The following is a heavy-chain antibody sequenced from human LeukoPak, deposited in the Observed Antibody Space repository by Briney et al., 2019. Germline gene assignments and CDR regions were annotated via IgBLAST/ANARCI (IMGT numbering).Heavy chain of an antibody. D-gene: IGHD1-26*01. J-gene: IGHJ4*02. V-gene: IGHV3-48*03. CDR1: GFTFSSYA. CDR3: ARDFLRSYYNY. CDR2: ISSTGSAI. Sequence: PGGSLRLSCAASGFTFSSYAMSWVRQAPGKGLEWVSYISSTGSAIYYADSVKGRFTISRDNAKNSLYLQMNSLRAEDTAVYYCARDFLRSYYNYWGQGTLVTVSS.